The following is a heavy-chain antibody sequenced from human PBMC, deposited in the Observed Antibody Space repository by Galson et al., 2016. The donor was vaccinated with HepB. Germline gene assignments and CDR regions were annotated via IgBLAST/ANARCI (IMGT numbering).Heavy chain of an antibody. CDR3: ARTKWGWYDP. CDR1: GDSVSSNSAA. CDR2: TYYRSKGYH. Sequence: CAISGDSVSSNSAAWNWIRQSPSRGLEWLGRTYYRSKGYHDYAVSVKSRILINPDTSENHFSLQRNSVTPEDTAVYYCARTKWGWYDPWGQGTLVTVSS. V-gene: IGHV6-1*01. D-gene: IGHD2-8*01. J-gene: IGHJ5*02.